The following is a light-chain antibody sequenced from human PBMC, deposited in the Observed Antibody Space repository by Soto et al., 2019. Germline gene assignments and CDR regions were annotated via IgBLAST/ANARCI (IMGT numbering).Light chain of an antibody. CDR1: QSVSSSY. J-gene: IGKJ3*01. Sequence: EIVLTQSPGTLSLSPGERATLSCRASQSVSSSYLAWYQQKPGQAPRLLIYGASSRATGIPDRFSGSGSGTYFTLTISSLEPEAFAVYYCQHYASSPVFTFGPGTKVYIK. CDR2: GAS. V-gene: IGKV3-20*01. CDR3: QHYASSPVFT.